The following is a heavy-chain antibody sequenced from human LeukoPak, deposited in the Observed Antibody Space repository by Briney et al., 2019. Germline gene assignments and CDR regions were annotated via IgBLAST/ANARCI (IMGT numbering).Heavy chain of an antibody. CDR1: GGSITSYY. CDR2: IYNSGST. J-gene: IGHJ4*02. CDR3: ARTKVYSGRYYFDY. D-gene: IGHD1-26*01. Sequence: SETLSLTCTVSGGSITSYYWSWIRQPSGKGLEWIAYIYNSGSTNYNPSPKSRVTISVDTSKNQLSLKLSSVTAADTAVYYCARTKVYSGRYYFDYWGQGTLVTVSS. V-gene: IGHV4-59*01.